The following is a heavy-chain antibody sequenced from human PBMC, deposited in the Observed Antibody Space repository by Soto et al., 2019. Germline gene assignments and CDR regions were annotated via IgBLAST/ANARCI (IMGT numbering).Heavy chain of an antibody. CDR3: ARDQGAIDY. CDR2: FYSGGNT. Sequence: GFTVSSNYMSWVRQAPGKGLEWVSIFYSGGNTYYADSVKGRFTISGDSSKNTFYLQMNSLRVEDTAVYYCARDQGAIDYWGQGTQVTVSS. V-gene: IGHV3-53*01. J-gene: IGHJ4*02. CDR1: GFTVSSNY.